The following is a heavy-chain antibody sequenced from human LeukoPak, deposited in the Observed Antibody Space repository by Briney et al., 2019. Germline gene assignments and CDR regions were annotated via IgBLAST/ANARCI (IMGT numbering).Heavy chain of an antibody. CDR1: GGSISTYY. CDR3: ARGGYDSDFDY. D-gene: IGHD3-3*01. CDR2: IYFTGRT. Sequence: PSETVSLTCTVSGGSISTYYWSWIRLPPGKGLEWIAYIYFTGRTQYNPSLKNRVTISVDTSKNQFSLKLSSVTPADTAVYYCARGGYDSDFDYWGQGTLLTVSS. V-gene: IGHV4-59*01. J-gene: IGHJ4*02.